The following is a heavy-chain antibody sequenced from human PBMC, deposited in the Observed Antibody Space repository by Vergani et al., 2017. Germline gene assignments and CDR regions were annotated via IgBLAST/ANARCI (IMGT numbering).Heavy chain of an antibody. D-gene: IGHD6-6*01. Sequence: QVQLVQSGAEVKKPGSSVKVSCKASGGTFSSYAISWVRQAPGQGLEWMGGFIPIFGTANYAQKFQGRVTITADESTSTAYMELSSLRSEDTAVYYCARGPRYSSSSVGGNWYFDLWGRGTLVTVSS. CDR1: GGTFSSYA. CDR3: ARGPRYSSSSVGGNWYFDL. V-gene: IGHV1-69*01. J-gene: IGHJ2*01. CDR2: FIPIFGTA.